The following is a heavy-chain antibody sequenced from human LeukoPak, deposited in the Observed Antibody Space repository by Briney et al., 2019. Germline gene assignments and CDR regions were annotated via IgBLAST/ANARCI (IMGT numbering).Heavy chain of an antibody. CDR3: ARDRAVAGPVDAFDI. CDR1: GGTFSSYA. Sequence: SVKVSCKASGGTFSSYAISWVRQAPGQGLEWMGGIIPIFGTANYAQKFQGRVTITADEPTSTAYMELSSLRSEDTAVYYCARDRAVAGPVDAFDIWGQGTMVTVSS. J-gene: IGHJ3*02. V-gene: IGHV1-69*01. D-gene: IGHD6-19*01. CDR2: IIPIFGTA.